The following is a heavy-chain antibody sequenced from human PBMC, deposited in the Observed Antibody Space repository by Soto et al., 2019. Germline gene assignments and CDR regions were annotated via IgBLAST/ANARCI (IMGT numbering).Heavy chain of an antibody. CDR2: IIPILGIA. D-gene: IGHD3-10*01. CDR3: AKEYYYGSGSYWYYYMDV. Sequence: QVQLVQSGAEVKKPGSSVKVSCKASGGTFSSYTISWVRQAPGQGLEWMGRIIPILGIANYAQKFQGRVTITADKSTSTAYMELSSLRSEDTAVYYCAKEYYYGSGSYWYYYMDVWGKGTTLTVSS. J-gene: IGHJ6*03. CDR1: GGTFSSYT. V-gene: IGHV1-69*02.